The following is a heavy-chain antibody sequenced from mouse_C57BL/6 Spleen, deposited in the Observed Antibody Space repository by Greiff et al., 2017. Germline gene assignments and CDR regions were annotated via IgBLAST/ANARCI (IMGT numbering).Heavy chain of an antibody. D-gene: IGHD1-1*01. Sequence: EVMLVESGAELVRPGASVKLSCTASGFNIKDYYMHWVKQRPEQGLEWIGRIDPEDGDTEYAPKFQGKATMTADTSSNTAYLQLSSLTSEDTAVYYCTFFYGSSSYYFDYWGQGTTLTVSS. V-gene: IGHV14-1*01. CDR1: GFNIKDYY. CDR2: IDPEDGDT. CDR3: TFFYGSSSYYFDY. J-gene: IGHJ2*01.